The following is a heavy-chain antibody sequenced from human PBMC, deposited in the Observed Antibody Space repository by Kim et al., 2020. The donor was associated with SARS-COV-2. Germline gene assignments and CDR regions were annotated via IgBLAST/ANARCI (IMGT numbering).Heavy chain of an antibody. D-gene: IGHD6-19*01. J-gene: IGHJ4*02. V-gene: IGHV3-21*01. CDR3: ASSYSSGWSYFDY. CDR1: GFTFSSYS. CDR2: ISSSSSYI. Sequence: GGSLRLSCAASGFTFSSYSMNWVRQAPGKGLEWVSSISSSSSYIYYADSVKGRFTISRDNAKNSLYLQMNSLRAEDKAVYYCASSYSSGWSYFDYWGQGTLVTVSS.